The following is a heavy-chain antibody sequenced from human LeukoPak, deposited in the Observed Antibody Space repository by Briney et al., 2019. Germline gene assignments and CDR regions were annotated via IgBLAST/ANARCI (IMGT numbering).Heavy chain of an antibody. D-gene: IGHD1-26*01. CDR2: INHSGST. CDR1: GGSFSVYY. CDR3: ARREWELLPFDY. Sequence: SETPSLTCAVYGGSFSVYYWSWIRQPPGKGLEWIGEINHSGSTNYNPSLKSRVTISVDTSKNQFSLKLSSVTAADTAVYYCARREWELLPFDYWGQGTLVTVSS. V-gene: IGHV4-34*01. J-gene: IGHJ4*02.